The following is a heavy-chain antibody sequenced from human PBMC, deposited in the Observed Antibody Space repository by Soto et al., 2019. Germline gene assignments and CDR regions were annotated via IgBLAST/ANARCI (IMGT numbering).Heavy chain of an antibody. CDR2: ISCGSSCR. J-gene: IGHJ4*02. CDR3: ARMYCGGDCYSDFDY. CDR1: GFTFSSYS. D-gene: IGHD2-21*02. V-gene: IGHV3-21*01. Sequence: PVGSVRLSCAASGFTFSSYSMDWVRQAPGKGRERVSSISCGSSCRCYADSVKGRFTMSKDNAKTSLYLQMSSLRAEDTAVYYCARMYCGGDCYSDFDYCGQGTLVTVSS.